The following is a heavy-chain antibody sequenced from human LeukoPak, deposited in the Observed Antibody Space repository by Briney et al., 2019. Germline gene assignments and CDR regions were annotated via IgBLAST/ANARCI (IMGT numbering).Heavy chain of an antibody. Sequence: GGSLRLSCAASGFTFSDYEMNWVRQAPGSGPEWLSYISSNDSPIYYADSVKGRFTVSRENAKNSLYLQMNSLRAEDTAVYYCARDRLRITIFGVAPAPYYGMDVWGQGTTVTVSS. D-gene: IGHD3-3*01. V-gene: IGHV3-48*03. CDR1: GFTFSDYE. J-gene: IGHJ6*02. CDR2: ISSNDSPI. CDR3: ARDRLRITIFGVAPAPYYGMDV.